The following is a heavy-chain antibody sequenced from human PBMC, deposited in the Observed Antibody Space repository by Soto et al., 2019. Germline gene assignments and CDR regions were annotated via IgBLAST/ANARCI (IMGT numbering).Heavy chain of an antibody. V-gene: IGHV1-18*01. D-gene: IGHD6-13*01. CDR3: AREGNSSSWYGYYYGMDI. J-gene: IGHJ6*02. CDR2: ISAYNGNT. CDR1: GYTFTSYG. Sequence: ASVKVSCKASGYTFTSYGINWVRQAPGQGLEWMGWISAYNGNTNYAQKLQGRVTMTTDTSTSTAYMELRSLRSDDTAVYYCAREGNSSSWYGYYYGMDIWGQGTTVTVSS.